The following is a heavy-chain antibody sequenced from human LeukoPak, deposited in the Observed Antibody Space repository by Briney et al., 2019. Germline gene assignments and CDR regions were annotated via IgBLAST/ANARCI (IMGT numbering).Heavy chain of an antibody. J-gene: IGHJ4*02. CDR3: AREILPGDFWSGYIDY. V-gene: IGHV1-2*02. Sequence: ASVKVSCKASGYTFTGYYMHWVRQAPGQGLERMGWINPNSGGTNYAQKFQGRVTMTRDTSISTAYMELSRLRSDDTAVYYCAREILPGDFWSGYIDYWGQGTLVTVSS. D-gene: IGHD3-3*01. CDR1: GYTFTGYY. CDR2: INPNSGGT.